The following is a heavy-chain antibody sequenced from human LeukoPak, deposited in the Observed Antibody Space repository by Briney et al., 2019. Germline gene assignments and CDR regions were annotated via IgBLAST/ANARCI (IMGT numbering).Heavy chain of an antibody. D-gene: IGHD3-3*01. CDR1: GGSISSHY. CDR3: ARDGGVMIFGVVI. Sequence: SETLSLTCTVSGGSISSHYWSWIRQPPGKGLEWIGYIFYTGSTNYNPSLKSRVTISVDKSKNQFSLKLRSVTAADTAVYYCARDGGVMIFGVVIWGQGTLVTVSS. J-gene: IGHJ4*02. V-gene: IGHV4-59*11. CDR2: IFYTGST.